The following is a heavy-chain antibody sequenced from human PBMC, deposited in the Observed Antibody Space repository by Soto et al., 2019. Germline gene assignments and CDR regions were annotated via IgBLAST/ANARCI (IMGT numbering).Heavy chain of an antibody. J-gene: IGHJ4*02. CDR1: GFTFSSYG. D-gene: IGHD3-9*01. CDR2: ISYDGSNK. CDR3: ANYLEVRYFDWLLATGGAADY. V-gene: IGHV3-30*18. Sequence: QVQLVESGGGVVQPGRSLRLSCAASGFTFSSYGMHWVRQAPGKGLEWVAVISYDGSNKYYADSVKGRFTISRDNSKNTLYLQMNSLRAEDTAVYYCANYLEVRYFDWLLATGGAADYWGQGTLVTVSS.